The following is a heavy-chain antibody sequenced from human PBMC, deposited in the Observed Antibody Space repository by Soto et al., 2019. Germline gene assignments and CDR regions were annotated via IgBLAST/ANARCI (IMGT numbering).Heavy chain of an antibody. Sequence: QVQLQESGPGLVKPSQTLSLTCTVSGGSISSGGYYWSWIRQHPGKGLEWMGYIYYSGSTYYNPSLKSRVTISLETSKTQLSLKLSSVTAAETAVYYCARVPYELRYYGMDVWCQGTTVTVSS. D-gene: IGHD3-3*01. CDR1: GGSISSGGYY. V-gene: IGHV4-31*03. CDR3: ARVPYELRYYGMDV. CDR2: IYYSGST. J-gene: IGHJ6*02.